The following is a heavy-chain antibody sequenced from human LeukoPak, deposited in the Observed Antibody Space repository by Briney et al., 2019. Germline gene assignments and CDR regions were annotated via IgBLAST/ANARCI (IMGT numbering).Heavy chain of an antibody. CDR2: VSDSGGKT. CDR1: GFTFTSYA. V-gene: IGHV3-23*01. D-gene: IGHD2-21*02. J-gene: IGHJ4*02. CDR3: AKGASICCGGDCFSDRGGEADPYYADY. Sequence: GGSLRLSCAASGFTFTSYAMSWVRQAPGKGLEWVSAVSDSGGKTYHADSVKGRFTISRDNSKNTVYLQMNSLRAEDTAVYYCAKGASICCGGDCFSDRGGEADPYYADYWGQGTMVTVSS.